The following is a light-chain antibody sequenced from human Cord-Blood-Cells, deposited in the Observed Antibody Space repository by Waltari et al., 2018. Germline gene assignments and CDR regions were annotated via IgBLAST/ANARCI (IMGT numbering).Light chain of an antibody. CDR1: QSISSW. V-gene: IGKV1-5*03. Sequence: QMTQSPSTLSASVGDRVTITCRASQSISSWLAWYQQKPGKAPKLLIYKASSLESGVPSRFSGSGSGTEFTLTISSLQPDDFATYYCQQYNSYSWTFGQGTKVEIK. CDR2: KAS. CDR3: QQYNSYSWT. J-gene: IGKJ1*01.